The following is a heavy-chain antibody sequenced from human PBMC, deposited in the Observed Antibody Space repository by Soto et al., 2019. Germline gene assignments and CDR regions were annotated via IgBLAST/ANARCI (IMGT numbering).Heavy chain of an antibody. CDR2: IIPMRGFT. V-gene: IGHV1-69*04. CDR3: ARAEWLRSQSGRRYFDY. CDR1: GGTFDNYA. Sequence: QVQLVQSGAEVRKPGSSVKVSCKASGGTFDNYAINWVRQAPGQGLEWMGRIIPMRGFTNYAQNFQGRVTITADTSTSTSYIDLSSLRSEDTAVYYCARAEWLRSQSGRRYFDYWGQGTLVTVSS. D-gene: IGHD5-12*01. J-gene: IGHJ4*02.